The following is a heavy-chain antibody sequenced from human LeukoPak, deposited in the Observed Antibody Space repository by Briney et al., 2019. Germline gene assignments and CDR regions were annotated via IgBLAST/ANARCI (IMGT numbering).Heavy chain of an antibody. V-gene: IGHV3-21*01. D-gene: IGHD6-13*01. Sequence: NPGGSLRLSCAASGFTFSSYSMNWVRQAPGKGLEWVSSINSSSSYIYYADSVKGRFTISRDNAKNSLYLQMNSLRAEDTAVYYWRSDWPTIGGARTIPEYIQHWGQGTLVTVSS. CDR2: INSSSSYI. CDR3: RSDWPTIGGARTIPEYIQH. J-gene: IGHJ1*01. CDR1: GFTFSSYS.